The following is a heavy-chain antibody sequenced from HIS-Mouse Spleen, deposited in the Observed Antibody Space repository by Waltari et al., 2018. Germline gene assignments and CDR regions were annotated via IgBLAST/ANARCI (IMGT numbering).Heavy chain of an antibody. CDR1: GLTFISYG. J-gene: IGHJ3*02. V-gene: IGHV3-30*18. D-gene: IGHD5-12*01. CDR2: ISYDGSNK. Sequence: QVQLVESGGGVVQPGRSLRLSCAASGLTFISYGMPWVRRAPGKGLEWVAVISYDGSNKYYADSVKGRFTISRDNSKNTLYLQMNSLRAEDTAVYYCAKVSGYSGYETAFDIWGQGTMVTVSS. CDR3: AKVSGYSGYETAFDI.